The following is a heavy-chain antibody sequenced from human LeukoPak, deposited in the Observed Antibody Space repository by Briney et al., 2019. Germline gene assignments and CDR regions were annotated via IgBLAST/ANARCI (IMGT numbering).Heavy chain of an antibody. CDR1: GGTFSSYA. CDR2: IIPIFGTA. Sequence: GASVKVSCKASGGTFSSYAISWVRQAPGQGLEWMGGIIPIFGTANYAQKFQGRVTITTDESTSTAYMELSSLRSEDTGVCFCASGRYCSSTSCSRGFDYWGQGTLVTVSS. V-gene: IGHV1-69*05. CDR3: ASGRYCSSTSCSRGFDY. D-gene: IGHD2-2*01. J-gene: IGHJ4*02.